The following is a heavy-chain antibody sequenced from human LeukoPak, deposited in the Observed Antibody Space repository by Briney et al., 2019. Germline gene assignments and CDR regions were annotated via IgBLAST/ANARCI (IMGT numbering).Heavy chain of an antibody. CDR2: IYYSGST. D-gene: IGHD3-10*01. CDR3: ARGGVNYKIAGP. Sequence: SETLSLTCTVSGGSTTSYYWSWIRQPPGKGLEWIGYIYYSGSTNYNPSLKSRVTMSVDTSKNQFSLKLSSVTAADTAVYYCARGGVNYKIAGPWGQGALVTVSS. CDR1: GGSTTSYY. V-gene: IGHV4-59*01. J-gene: IGHJ5*02.